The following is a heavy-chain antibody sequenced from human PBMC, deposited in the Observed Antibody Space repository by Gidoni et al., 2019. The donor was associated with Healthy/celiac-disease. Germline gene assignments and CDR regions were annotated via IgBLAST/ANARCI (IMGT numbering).Heavy chain of an antibody. CDR3: ARAVAGTGLSAFDI. CDR2: IWYDGSNK. V-gene: IGHV3-33*01. Sequence: QVQLVESGGGVVQPGRSLRLSCAASGFTFRSYGMHWVRQAPGKGLEWVAVIWYDGSNKYYADSVKGRFTISRDNSKNTLYLQMNSLRAEDTAVYYCARAVAGTGLSAFDIWGQGTMVTVSS. CDR1: GFTFRSYG. J-gene: IGHJ3*02. D-gene: IGHD6-19*01.